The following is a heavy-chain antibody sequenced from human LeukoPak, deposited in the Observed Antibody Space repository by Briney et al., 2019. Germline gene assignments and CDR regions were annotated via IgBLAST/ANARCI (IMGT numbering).Heavy chain of an antibody. CDR2: INIDSITV. CDR1: GFPLSSYS. V-gene: IGHV3-48*01. J-gene: IGHJ4*02. CDR3: STAKFDN. Sequence: VGSLRLSCAASGFPLSSYSINWVRQAPGQGLEWVSYINIDSITVNYADSVKGRFTISRDNAKNSLYLQMNSLRAEQTAVYYCSTAKFDNWGQGTLVTVSS.